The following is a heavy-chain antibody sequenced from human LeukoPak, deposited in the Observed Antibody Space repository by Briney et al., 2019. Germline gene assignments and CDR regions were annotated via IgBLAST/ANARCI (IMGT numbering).Heavy chain of an antibody. CDR2: ISSSSSTI. V-gene: IGHV3-48*04. Sequence: GGSLRLSCAASGFTFSGYSMNWVRQAPGKGLEWVSYISSSSSTIYYADSVKGRFTISRDNAKNSLYLQMNSLRAEDTAVYYCARLGRIDDFWSGYSYYYYYMDVWGKGTTVTVSS. CDR1: GFTFSGYS. D-gene: IGHD3-3*01. CDR3: ARLGRIDDFWSGYSYYYYYMDV. J-gene: IGHJ6*03.